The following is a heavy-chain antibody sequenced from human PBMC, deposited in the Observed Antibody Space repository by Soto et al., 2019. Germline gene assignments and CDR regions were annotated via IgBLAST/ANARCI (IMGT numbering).Heavy chain of an antibody. CDR3: ARGPHCSGGSCSSDS. CDR1: GGSISSYY. J-gene: IGHJ5*01. Sequence: SETLSLTGTVCGGSISSYYCSWIRQPAWKGLEWIGRIYTSGITNYNPSLKSRVTMSVDTSKNQFSLKLSSVTAADTAVYYCARGPHCSGGSCSSDSWAQGTLVTV. D-gene: IGHD2-15*01. V-gene: IGHV4-4*07. CDR2: IYTSGIT.